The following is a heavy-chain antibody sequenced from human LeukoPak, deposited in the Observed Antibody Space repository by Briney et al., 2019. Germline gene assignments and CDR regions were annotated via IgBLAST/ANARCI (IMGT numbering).Heavy chain of an antibody. D-gene: IGHD3-22*01. CDR2: IRKDGSEL. V-gene: IGHV3-7*01. CDR3: AREVGSSGYYFPIDY. CDR1: GFTFSDYW. Sequence: GGSLRLSCAASGFTFSDYWMNWIRQAPGKGLEWVANIRKDGSELHYADSVRGRFTISRDNAKNTLYLQMNSLRAEDTAVYYCAREVGSSGYYFPIDYWGQGTLVTVSS. J-gene: IGHJ4*02.